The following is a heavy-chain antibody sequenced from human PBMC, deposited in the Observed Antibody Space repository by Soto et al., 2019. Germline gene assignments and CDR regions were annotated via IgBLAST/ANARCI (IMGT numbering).Heavy chain of an antibody. CDR3: ARDLEVGYSGYDYYY. Sequence: QVQLVESGGGVVQPGRSLRLSCAASGFTFSSYAMHWVRQAPGKGLEWVAVISYDGSNKYYADSVKGRFTISRDNSKNTLYLQMNSLRAEDTAVYYCARDLEVGYSGYDYYYWGQVTLVTVSS. CDR2: ISYDGSNK. D-gene: IGHD5-12*01. J-gene: IGHJ4*02. V-gene: IGHV3-30-3*01. CDR1: GFTFSSYA.